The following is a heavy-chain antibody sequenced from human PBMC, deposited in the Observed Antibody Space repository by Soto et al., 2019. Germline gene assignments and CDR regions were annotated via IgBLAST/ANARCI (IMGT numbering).Heavy chain of an antibody. CDR2: ISGSSYYI. V-gene: IGHV3-21*01. J-gene: IGHJ4*02. Sequence: DVQLVESGGGLVKPGGSLTLSCAASGITFSDYMMTWVRQAPGKGLEWVSSISGSSYYIYYADSVGGRFAISRDNAENSLYPQMNSLRAEDTAVYYCAGSRGYSYVRGDFWGQGTLVTVSS. D-gene: IGHD5-18*01. CDR1: GITFSDYM. CDR3: AGSRGYSYVRGDF.